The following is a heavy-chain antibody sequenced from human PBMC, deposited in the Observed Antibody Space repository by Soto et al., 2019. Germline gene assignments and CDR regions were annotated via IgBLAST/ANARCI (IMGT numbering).Heavy chain of an antibody. D-gene: IGHD2-2*01. V-gene: IGHV4-4*02. CDR3: AVVSGGCSRTTCQIDP. CDR2: IYHSGQT. Sequence: QVQLQESGPGLVKPSGTLSLTCAVSGGSISSNYWWTWVRQSPEKGLEWIGEIYHSGQTNYNPSLNNRLTISLDKSKNQFFLELTSVTAADTASYSCAVVSGGCSRTTCQIDPWGQGTLVTVSS. CDR1: GGSISSNYW. J-gene: IGHJ5*02.